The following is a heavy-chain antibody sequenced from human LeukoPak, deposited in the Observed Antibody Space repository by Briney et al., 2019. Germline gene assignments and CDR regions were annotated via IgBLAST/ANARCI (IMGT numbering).Heavy chain of an antibody. Sequence: ASVKVSCKASGYTFTSYGISWVRQAPGQGLEWMGWISAYNGNTNYAQKLQGRVTMTTDTSTSTAYMELRSLRSDDTAVYYCASCLWFGELSSYFDYWGQGTLVTVSS. CDR1: GYTFTSYG. CDR3: ASCLWFGELSSYFDY. V-gene: IGHV1-18*01. J-gene: IGHJ4*02. CDR2: ISAYNGNT. D-gene: IGHD3-10*01.